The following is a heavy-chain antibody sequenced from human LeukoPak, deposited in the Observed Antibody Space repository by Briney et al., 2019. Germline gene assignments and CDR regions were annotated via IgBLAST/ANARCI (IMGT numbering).Heavy chain of an antibody. D-gene: IGHD2-2*03. CDR3: AKDNRRHLEIVVVPAAFDY. CDR2: ISSSSSYI. J-gene: IGHJ4*02. CDR1: GFTFSSYS. Sequence: GGSLRLSCAASGFTFSSYSMNWVRQAPGKGLEWVSSISSSSSYIYYADSVKGRFTISRDNAKNSLYLQMNSLRAEDTAVYYCAKDNRRHLEIVVVPAAFDYWGQGTLVTVSS. V-gene: IGHV3-21*04.